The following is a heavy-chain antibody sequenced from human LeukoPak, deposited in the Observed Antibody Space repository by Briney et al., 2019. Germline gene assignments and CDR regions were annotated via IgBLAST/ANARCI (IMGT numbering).Heavy chain of an antibody. Sequence: GGSLRLSCAASGFTFSRYWIHWVRQAPGKGLEWVSRINPDGSTTTYADSVRGRFTISRDNADNTVYLQMNSLRTEDTAVYHCAKDQGFYYFDYWGQGALLTVSS. CDR2: INPDGSTT. CDR1: GFTFSRYW. J-gene: IGHJ4*02. D-gene: IGHD3-10*01. V-gene: IGHV3-74*01. CDR3: AKDQGFYYFDY.